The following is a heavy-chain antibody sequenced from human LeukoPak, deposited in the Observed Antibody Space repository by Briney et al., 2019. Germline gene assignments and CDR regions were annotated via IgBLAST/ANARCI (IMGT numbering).Heavy chain of an antibody. CDR3: AQVMGVRGAPSDY. D-gene: IGHD3-10*01. J-gene: IGHJ4*02. V-gene: IGHV3-23*01. CDR1: GFTFSSYA. Sequence: GGSLRLSCAASGFTFSSYAMSWVRQAPGKGPEWVSAISGSGGTKYYADSVNGRFTISRDNSKNTLYLQMNSLTAEDTALCYCAQVMGVRGAPSDYWGQGTLVTVSS. CDR2: ISGSGGTK.